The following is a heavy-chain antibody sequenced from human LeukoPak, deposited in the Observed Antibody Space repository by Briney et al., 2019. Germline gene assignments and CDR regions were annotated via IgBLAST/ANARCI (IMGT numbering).Heavy chain of an antibody. CDR3: ARDGSGYFQGSSYYYGMDV. Sequence: SETLSLTCTVSGGSISSGGYYWSWIRQHPGKGLEWIGYIYYSGSTYYNPSLKGRVTISVDTSKNQFSLKLSSVTAADTAVYYCARDGSGYFQGSSYYYGMDVWGQGTTVTVSS. CDR1: GGSISSGGYY. V-gene: IGHV4-31*03. D-gene: IGHD5-12*01. J-gene: IGHJ6*02. CDR2: IYYSGST.